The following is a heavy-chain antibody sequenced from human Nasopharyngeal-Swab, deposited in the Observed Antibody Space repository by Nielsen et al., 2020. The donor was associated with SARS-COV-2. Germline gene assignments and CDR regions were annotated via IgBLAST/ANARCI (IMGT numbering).Heavy chain of an antibody. J-gene: IGHJ3*02. CDR2: IYYSEST. V-gene: IGHV4-30-4*01. D-gene: IGHD3-3*01. Sequence: WIRQPPGRGLEWLGYIYYSESTYYNPSLKSRITMSLETSKNQFSLELKPVTAADTAVYYCARGDIGNGYYYSMSFGAFDIWGQGTMVTVSS. CDR3: ARGDIGNGYYYSMSFGAFDI.